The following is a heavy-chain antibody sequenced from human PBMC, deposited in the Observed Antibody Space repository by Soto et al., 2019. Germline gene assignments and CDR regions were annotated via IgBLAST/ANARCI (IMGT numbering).Heavy chain of an antibody. CDR2: IIPILGIA. D-gene: IGHD2-8*01. V-gene: IGHV1-69*04. CDR3: ARDHNSMVYARFNNWFDP. J-gene: IGHJ5*02. CDR1: GGTFSSYT. Sequence: GASVKVSCKASGGTFSSYTISWVRQAPGQGLEWMGRIIPILGIANYAQKFQGRVTITADKSTSTAYMELSSLRSEDTAVYYCARDHNSMVYARFNNWFDPWGQGTLVTVSS.